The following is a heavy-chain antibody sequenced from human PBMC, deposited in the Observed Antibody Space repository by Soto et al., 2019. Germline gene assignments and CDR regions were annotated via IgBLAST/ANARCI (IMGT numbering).Heavy chain of an antibody. J-gene: IGHJ5*02. CDR1: GFGFHTYW. D-gene: IGHD3-10*01. CDR2: INSDGDTS. CDR3: TRDWVDYYGSGTYYPRFDT. Sequence: GGSLRLSCVASGFGFHTYWMHWVRQAPGKGLVWVARINSDGDTSTYADSVKGRFSISRDNTKNTLFLQMNGLRDDDTAVYYCTRDWVDYYGSGTYYPRFDTWGQGSLVTVSS. V-gene: IGHV3-74*01.